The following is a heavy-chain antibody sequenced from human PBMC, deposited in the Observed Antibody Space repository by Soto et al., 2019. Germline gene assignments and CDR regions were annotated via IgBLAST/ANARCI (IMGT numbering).Heavy chain of an antibody. D-gene: IGHD2-15*01. J-gene: IGHJ4*02. CDR1: GGSISSGNYY. CDR3: ATMGTPATGLYFFDY. Sequence: QVQLQESGPGLVKPSQTLSLTCTVSGGSISSGNYYWSWIRQPPGKGLEWIGFISYSGSTYYSTSLKSRVTISVDTSKSQFSLNLSFVTSADTSLYYCATMGTPATGLYFFDYWCQGSLVTVSS. V-gene: IGHV4-30-4*01. CDR2: ISYSGST.